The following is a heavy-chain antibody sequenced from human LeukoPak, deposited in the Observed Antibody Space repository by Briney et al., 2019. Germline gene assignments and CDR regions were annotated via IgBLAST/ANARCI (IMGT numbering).Heavy chain of an antibody. D-gene: IGHD3-10*01. CDR1: GFTFGDYA. Sequence: PGRSLRLSCTASGFTFGDYAMTWVRQAPGKGLEWVGFIRSKTYGGTTEYAASVKGRFTISRDDSKSIAYLQMNSLKTEDTAVYYCTRGWFGELTADHWGQGTLVTV. V-gene: IGHV3-49*04. CDR2: IRSKTYGGTT. J-gene: IGHJ4*02. CDR3: TRGWFGELTADH.